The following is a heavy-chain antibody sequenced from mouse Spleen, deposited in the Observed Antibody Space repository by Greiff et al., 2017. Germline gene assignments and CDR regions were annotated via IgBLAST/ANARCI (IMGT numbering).Heavy chain of an antibody. V-gene: IGHV1S81*02. J-gene: IGHJ2*01. CDR2: INPSNGGT. CDR3: TRGEVRGFYFDY. Sequence: QVQLQQPGAELVKPGASVKLSCKASGYTFTSYYMYWVKQRPGQGLEWIGGINPSNGGTNFNEKFKSKATLTVDKSSSTAYMQLSSLTSEDSAVYYCTRGEVRGFYFDYWGQGTTLTVSS. CDR1: GYTFTSYY. D-gene: IGHD2-14*01.